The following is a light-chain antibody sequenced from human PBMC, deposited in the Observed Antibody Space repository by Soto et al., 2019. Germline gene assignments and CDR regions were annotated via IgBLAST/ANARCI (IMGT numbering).Light chain of an antibody. Sequence: EIVMTQSPATLSLSPGERATLSWRASQSVSGNLAWYQQKPGQAPRLLIYGASTRATGIPARFSGSGSGTEFTLTISSLQSEDFAVYYCQQYNNWPPTFGQGTRLEIK. CDR3: QQYNNWPPT. V-gene: IGKV3-15*01. CDR1: QSVSGN. CDR2: GAS. J-gene: IGKJ5*01.